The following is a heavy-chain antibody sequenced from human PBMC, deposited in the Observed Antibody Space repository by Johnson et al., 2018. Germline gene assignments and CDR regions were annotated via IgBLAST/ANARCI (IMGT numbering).Heavy chain of an antibody. D-gene: IGHD2-15*01. CDR1: GFTFSSYG. V-gene: IGHV3-30*03. J-gene: IGHJ6*02. CDR2: ISYDGSNK. CDR3: ARDFLGYCRGGSCSLAGMDV. Sequence: QVQLVQSGGGVVQPGRSLRLSCAASGFTFSSYGMHWVRQAPGKGLEWVAVISYDGSNKYYADSVKGRFTISRDNSKNTLYLQMNSLRAEETAVYYCARDFLGYCRGGSCSLAGMDVWGQGTTVTVSS.